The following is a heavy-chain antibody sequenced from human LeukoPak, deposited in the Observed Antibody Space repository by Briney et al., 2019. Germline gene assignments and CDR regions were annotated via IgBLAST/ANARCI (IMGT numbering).Heavy chain of an antibody. J-gene: IGHJ4*02. CDR1: GFTFSTYA. D-gene: IGHD1-26*01. Sequence: PGGSLRLSCAASGFTFSTYAMTWVRQAPGKGPEWVSGISAGGDRTYYADSVKGRFTISRDNSKNTLYLQMNSLRAEDTAEYYCARSTVGTSCCTAVDYWGQGTLVTVSS. CDR3: ARSTVGTSCCTAVDY. CDR2: ISAGGDRT. V-gene: IGHV3-23*01.